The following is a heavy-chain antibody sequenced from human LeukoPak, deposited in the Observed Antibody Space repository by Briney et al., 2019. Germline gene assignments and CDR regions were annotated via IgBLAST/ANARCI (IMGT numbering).Heavy chain of an antibody. D-gene: IGHD4-17*01. Sequence: ASVKVSCKAPGYPFSDYYLHWVRQAPGQGLEWMGWINPNGGGANYAQKFQGRVTMTRDTSISTAYMELSSLRSDDTAVYYCARRGTTVITDCWGQGTLVTVSS. CDR3: ARRGTTVITDC. J-gene: IGHJ4*02. V-gene: IGHV1-2*02. CDR2: INPNGGGA. CDR1: GYPFSDYY.